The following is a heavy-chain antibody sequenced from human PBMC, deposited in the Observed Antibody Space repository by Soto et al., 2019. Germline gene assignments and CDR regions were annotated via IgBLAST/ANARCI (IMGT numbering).Heavy chain of an antibody. Sequence: QVQLQESGPGLVKPSETLSLTCTVSGASVTTDNQFWTWIRQRPGRGLEWIGYVSFTGSFRSSPSLRSRVTISLDTSKNHFSLDLKSVTAEDTAVYFCAREEGAGSWDLDFWGQGALVTVSS. V-gene: IGHV4-61*01. CDR3: AREEGAGSWDLDF. CDR2: VSFTGSF. CDR1: GASVTTDNQF. D-gene: IGHD6-13*01. J-gene: IGHJ4*02.